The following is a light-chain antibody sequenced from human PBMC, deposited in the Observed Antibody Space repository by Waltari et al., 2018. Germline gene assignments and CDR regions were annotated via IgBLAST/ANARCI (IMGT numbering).Light chain of an antibody. J-gene: IGLJ1*01. V-gene: IGLV2-14*03. Sequence: QSALTQPASVSGSPGQSITISCTGTNSDVGGYNFVSWYQQHPGKAPKLMIYDVTNRPSGFSSRFSGSKAGNTASLAISGLQAEDEADYFCSSFANSDPRHVFGTGTKVTVL. CDR3: SSFANSDPRHV. CDR1: NSDVGGYNF. CDR2: DVT.